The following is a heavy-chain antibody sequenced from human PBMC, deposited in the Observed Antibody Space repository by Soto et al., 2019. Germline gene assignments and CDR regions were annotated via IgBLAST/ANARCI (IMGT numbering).Heavy chain of an antibody. Sequence: ASVKVSCKASGYTFTSYYMHWVRQAPGQGLEWMGIINPSGGSTSYAQKFQGRVTITADKSTSTAYMELSSLRSEDTAVYYCGRLAADDEDFDYWGQGTLVTVSS. CDR2: INPSGGST. CDR3: GRLAADDEDFDY. CDR1: GYTFTSYY. V-gene: IGHV1-46*01. D-gene: IGHD6-13*01. J-gene: IGHJ4*02.